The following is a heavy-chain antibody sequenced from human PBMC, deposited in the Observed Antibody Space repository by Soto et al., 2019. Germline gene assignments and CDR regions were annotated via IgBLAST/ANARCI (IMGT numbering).Heavy chain of an antibody. Sequence: QVQLVQSGAEVKKPGSSVKVSCKASGGTFSSYAINWVRQAPGQGLEWMGGIIPMFDTTNYAQKFQGRVTITADESTSTSHMELSSLRAEDTAVYYCARRYYADSGGYYGPQIDTWGQGTPVTVSS. D-gene: IGHD3-22*01. J-gene: IGHJ5*02. CDR3: ARRYYADSGGYYGPQIDT. CDR1: GGTFSSYA. V-gene: IGHV1-69*01. CDR2: IIPMFDTT.